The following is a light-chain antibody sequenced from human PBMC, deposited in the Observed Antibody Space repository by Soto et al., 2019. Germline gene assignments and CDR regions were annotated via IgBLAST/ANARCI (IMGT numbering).Light chain of an antibody. CDR1: QSVSSY. CDR2: DAS. V-gene: IGKV3-11*01. CDR3: LQRHTWPWT. Sequence: ETVLTQSPVTLSLSPGERATLSCRASQSVSSYLAWYQQKPDQAPRLLIYDASNRATGIPARFSGSGSGADLTLTISSLEPEDFAVYYCLQRHTWPWTFGQGTKVEIK. J-gene: IGKJ1*01.